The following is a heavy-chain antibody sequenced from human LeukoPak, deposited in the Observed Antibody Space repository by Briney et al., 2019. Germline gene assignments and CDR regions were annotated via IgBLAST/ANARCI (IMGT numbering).Heavy chain of an antibody. J-gene: IGHJ3*02. CDR2: IYYRGST. CDR3: ARAPGGYGSGSRGAFDI. Sequence: SETLSLTCTVSGGSISSYYWSWIRQPPGKGLEWIGYIYYRGSTNYNPSLKSRVTISVDTSKNQFSLKLSSVTAADTAVYYCARAPGGYGSGSRGAFDIWGQGPMVTASS. D-gene: IGHD3-10*01. CDR1: GGSISSYY. V-gene: IGHV4-59*13.